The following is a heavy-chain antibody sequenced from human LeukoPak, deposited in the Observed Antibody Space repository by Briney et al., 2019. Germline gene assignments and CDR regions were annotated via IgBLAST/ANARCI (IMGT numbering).Heavy chain of an antibody. CDR2: IKQDETEK. V-gene: IGHV3-7*01. CDR3: AREGYYDSSGYPGYLDY. D-gene: IGHD3-22*01. Sequence: GGSLRLSCAASGFTFRSFWMSWVRQAPEKGLEWVANIKQDETEKYYVDSVKGRFIISRDNARNSLYLQMNSLRVEDTAVYYCAREGYYDSSGYPGYLDYWGQGTLVTASS. CDR1: GFTFRSFW. J-gene: IGHJ4*02.